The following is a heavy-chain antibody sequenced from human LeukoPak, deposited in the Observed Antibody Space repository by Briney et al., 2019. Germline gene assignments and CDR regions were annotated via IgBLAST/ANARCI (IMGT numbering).Heavy chain of an antibody. CDR2: INPNSGGT. V-gene: IGHV1-2*02. D-gene: IGHD2-21*02. J-gene: IGHJ5*02. Sequence: ASVKVSCKASGYTFTCYYMHWVRQAPGQGLAWMGWINPNSGGTNYAQKFQGRVTMTRDTSISTAYMELSRLRSDDTAVYYCARAGYCGGDCYSSPWGQGTLVTVSS. CDR3: ARAGYCGGDCYSSP. CDR1: GYTFTCYY.